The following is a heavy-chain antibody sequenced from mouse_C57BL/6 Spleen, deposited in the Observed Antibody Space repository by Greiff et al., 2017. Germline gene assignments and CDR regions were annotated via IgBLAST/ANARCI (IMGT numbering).Heavy chain of an antibody. CDR1: GYSFTDYN. V-gene: IGHV1-39*01. D-gene: IGHD1-1*01. J-gene: IGHJ3*01. CDR3: AREEYGGSYGFAY. CDR2: INPNYGTT. Sequence: VQLQQSGPELVKPGASVKISCKASGYSFTDYNMNWVKQSHGQSLEWIGVINPNYGTTSYNQTFKGKATLTVGQSSSTAYMQLNSLTSEDSAVYYCAREEYGGSYGFAYWGKGTLVTVSA.